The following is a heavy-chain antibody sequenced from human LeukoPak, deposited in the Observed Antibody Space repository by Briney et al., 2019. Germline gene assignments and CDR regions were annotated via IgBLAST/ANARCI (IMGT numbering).Heavy chain of an antibody. CDR2: ISYDGSNK. D-gene: IGHD1-26*01. J-gene: IGHJ4*02. CDR3: AKDPHHSGSYWMSYYFDY. CDR1: GFTFSSYG. Sequence: GGSLRLSCAASGFTFSSYGMHWVRQAPGKGLEWVAVISYDGSNKYYADSVKGRFTISRDNSKNTLYLQMNSLRAEDTAVYYCAKDPHHSGSYWMSYYFDYWDQGTLVTVSS. V-gene: IGHV3-30*18.